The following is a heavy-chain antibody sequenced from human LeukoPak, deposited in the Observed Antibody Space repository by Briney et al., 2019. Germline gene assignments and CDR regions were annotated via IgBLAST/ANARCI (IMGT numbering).Heavy chain of an antibody. CDR1: GFTFSSYA. D-gene: IGHD6-13*01. CDR3: AKDRRSWPYYFDY. V-gene: IGHV3-23*01. CDR2: ISGSGGST. Sequence: GGSLRLSCAASGFTFSSYAMSWVRQAPGKGLEWVSAISGSGGSTYYADSAKGRFTISRDNSKNTLYLQMNSLRAEDTAVYYCAKDRRSWPYYFDYWGQGTLVTVSS. J-gene: IGHJ4*02.